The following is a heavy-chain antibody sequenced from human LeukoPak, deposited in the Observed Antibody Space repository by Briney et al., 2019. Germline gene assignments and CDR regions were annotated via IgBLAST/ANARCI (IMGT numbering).Heavy chain of an antibody. V-gene: IGHV4-39*01. CDR3: ARAYCSSTSCYPSVYYGMDV. D-gene: IGHD2-2*01. CDR1: GGSISSSSYY. CDR2: FYCSGST. Sequence: SETLSLTCTGPGGSISSSSYYWGWMRQPSVEGLEWLGRFYCSGSTYFNPSIKSRVTISVDTSKNQFFLKLSSVTAADTAVYYCARAYCSSTSCYPSVYYGMDVWDQGTTVTVSS. J-gene: IGHJ6*02.